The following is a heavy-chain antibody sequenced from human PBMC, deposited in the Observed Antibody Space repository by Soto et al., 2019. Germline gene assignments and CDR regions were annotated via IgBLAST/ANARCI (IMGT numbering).Heavy chain of an antibody. CDR1: GYSFTTYW. V-gene: IGHV5-51*01. J-gene: IGHJ6*02. CDR2: IYPGDSDP. CDR3: ARQNQEGYYYYGVDV. Sequence: GESLKISCKGSGYSFTTYWIGWVRQMPGKGLEWMGIIYPGDSDPRYSPSFQGQVTISADKSISTAYLQWSSLKASDTAMYYCARQNQEGYYYYGVDVWGQGTTVTVSS.